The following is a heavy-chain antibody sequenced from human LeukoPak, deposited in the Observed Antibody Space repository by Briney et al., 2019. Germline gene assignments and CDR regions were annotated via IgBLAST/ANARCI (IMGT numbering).Heavy chain of an antibody. CDR2: IYHSGST. V-gene: IGHV4-38-2*01. D-gene: IGHD2-2*02. CDR1: GYSISSGYY. J-gene: IGHJ3*02. CDR3: ASPIAPMYCSSTSCHTGHAFDI. Sequence: SETLSLTCAVSGYSISSGYYWGWIRQPPGKGLEWIGSIYHSGSTYYNPSLKSRVTISVDTSKNQFSLKLSSVTAADTAVYYCASPIAPMYCSSTSCHTGHAFDIWGQGTMVTVSS.